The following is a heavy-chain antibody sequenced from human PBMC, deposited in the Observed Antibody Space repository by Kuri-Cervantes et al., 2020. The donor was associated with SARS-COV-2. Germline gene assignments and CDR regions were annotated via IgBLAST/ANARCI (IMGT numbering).Heavy chain of an antibody. CDR2: IYYSGST. D-gene: IGHD3-9*01. CDR3: GRQASDWHIDY. CDR1: GGSISSSSYY. J-gene: IGHJ4*02. V-gene: IGHV4-39*01. Sequence: SETLSLTCTVSGGSISSSSYYWGWIRQPPGKGLEWIGSIYYSGSTYYNPSLKSRVTISVDTSKNQFSLKLSSVTAADTAVYYCGRQASDWHIDYWGQGTLVTVSS.